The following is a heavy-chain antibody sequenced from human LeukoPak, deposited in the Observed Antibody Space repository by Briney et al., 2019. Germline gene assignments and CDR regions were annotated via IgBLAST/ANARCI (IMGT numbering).Heavy chain of an antibody. CDR3: ARAMSTFGGVRNYFDS. V-gene: IGHV3-48*04. CDR1: GFIFGRDS. CDR2: ISRDSDIR. J-gene: IGHJ4*02. Sequence: PGGSLRLSCAASGFIFGRDSMNWVRQAPGRGLEWISYISRDSDIRYYADSVKGRFRISRDNAKSSLDLEMNSLRAEDTAVYYCARAMSTFGGVRNYFDSWGQGTLVTVSS. D-gene: IGHD3-16*01.